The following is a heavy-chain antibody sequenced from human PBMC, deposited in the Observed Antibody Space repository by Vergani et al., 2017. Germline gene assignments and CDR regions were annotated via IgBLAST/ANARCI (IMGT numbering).Heavy chain of an antibody. CDR1: GAAIKDFY. J-gene: IGHJ5*02. CDR2: VYYTGST. CDR3: AIDRDLYCRSTTSCHNWFDP. Sequence: QVQLQESGPGLVKPSETLSLTCTVSGAAIKDFYWSWFRQPPGKGLEWIGYVYYTGSTTYNPSLKSRVTISVDTSNNQFSLRMTSLTAADTAIYYCAIDRDLYCRSTTSCHNWFDPWGQGSLVTVSS. V-gene: IGHV4-59*01. D-gene: IGHD2/OR15-2a*01.